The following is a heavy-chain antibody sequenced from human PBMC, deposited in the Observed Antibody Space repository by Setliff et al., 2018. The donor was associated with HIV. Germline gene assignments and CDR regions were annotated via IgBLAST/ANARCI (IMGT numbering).Heavy chain of an antibody. Sequence: VASVKVSCKASGGTFSNYAFSWVRQAPGQGLEWMGGLIPIVDITKSTQKFRDRVTFTADESTKTAQMELSGLTFEDTAVCYCAKGPNFEDAFDIWGQGTVVTVSS. CDR2: LIPIVDIT. D-gene: IGHD2-8*01. CDR1: GGTFSNYA. CDR3: AKGPNFEDAFDI. V-gene: IGHV1-69*10. J-gene: IGHJ3*02.